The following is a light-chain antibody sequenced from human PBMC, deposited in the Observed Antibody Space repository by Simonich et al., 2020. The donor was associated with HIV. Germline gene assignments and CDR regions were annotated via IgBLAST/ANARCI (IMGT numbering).Light chain of an antibody. V-gene: IGKV3-11*01. Sequence: EIVLTQSPATLSLSSGERAPLSCRASQSVSSYLAWDQQKPVQAPRLLIDDASNSATGIPARFRGSGSVTDFTLTISSLGPEDFAVYYCQQRSNWPLTFGGGTKVEIK. CDR3: QQRSNWPLT. J-gene: IGKJ4*01. CDR2: DAS. CDR1: QSVSSY.